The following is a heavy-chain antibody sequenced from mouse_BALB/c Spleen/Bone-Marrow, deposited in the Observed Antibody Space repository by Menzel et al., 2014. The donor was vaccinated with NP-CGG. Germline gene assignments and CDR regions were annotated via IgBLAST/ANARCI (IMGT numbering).Heavy chain of an antibody. CDR3: ARHGSSYVRFAY. V-gene: IGHV1S45*01. D-gene: IGHD1-1*01. CDR2: INPYNDYT. CDR1: GYTFXDYH. Sequence: VQLQQSGAELVRPGASVKISCKAFGYTFXDYHINWVKQRPGQGLDWIGYINPYNDYTNYNQKFKGKATLIVDKSSSTAYMELSSLTSEDSAVFYCARHGSSYVRFAYWGQGTLVTVSA. J-gene: IGHJ3*01.